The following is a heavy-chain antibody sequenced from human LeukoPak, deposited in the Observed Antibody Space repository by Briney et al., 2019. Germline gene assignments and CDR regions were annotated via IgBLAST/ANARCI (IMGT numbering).Heavy chain of an antibody. Sequence: GGSLRLSCAASGFTFSKYWMLWVRQAPGKGLESVSRINTDGTVTTYADSVKGRFTVSRDNADNTMFLQMNSVRDEDTAVYYCATKQWLAPPPDSWGQGTLVSVSS. CDR3: ATKQWLAPPPDS. D-gene: IGHD6-19*01. CDR2: INTDGTVT. CDR1: GFTFSKYW. J-gene: IGHJ4*02. V-gene: IGHV3-74*01.